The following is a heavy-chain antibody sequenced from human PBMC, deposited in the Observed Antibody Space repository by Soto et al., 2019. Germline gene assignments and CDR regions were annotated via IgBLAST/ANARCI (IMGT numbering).Heavy chain of an antibody. D-gene: IGHD2-2*01. CDR2: ISYDGNKK. Sequence: QVQLVESGGGVVQPGRSLRLSCAASGFTFSSYGMHWVRQAPGKGLEWVAIISYDGNKKYYADSVKGRFTISRDNSKNTLYLQMNSLRAEDTAVYYCAKDTGECSSTSCNPGNNWFDPWGQGTLVTVSS. V-gene: IGHV3-30*18. J-gene: IGHJ5*02. CDR3: AKDTGECSSTSCNPGNNWFDP. CDR1: GFTFSSYG.